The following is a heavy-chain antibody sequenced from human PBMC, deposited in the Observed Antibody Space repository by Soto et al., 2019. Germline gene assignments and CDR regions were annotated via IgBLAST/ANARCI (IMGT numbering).Heavy chain of an antibody. V-gene: IGHV3-11*06. J-gene: IGHJ6*02. CDR1: GFTFSDYY. CDR2: ISSSSSYT. CDR3: ARGNERQLLWFGELPIHYYYYGMDV. Sequence: PGGSLRLSCAGSGFTFSDYYMSWIRQAPGKGLEWVSYISSSSSYTNYADSVKGRFTISRDNSKNTLYLQMNSLRAEDTAVYYCARGNERQLLWFGELPIHYYYYGMDVWGQGTTVTVSS. D-gene: IGHD3-10*01.